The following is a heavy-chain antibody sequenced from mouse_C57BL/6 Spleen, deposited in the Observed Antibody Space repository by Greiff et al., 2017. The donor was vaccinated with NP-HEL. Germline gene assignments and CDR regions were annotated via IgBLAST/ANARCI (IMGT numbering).Heavy chain of an antibody. CDR1: GYTFTSYG. CDR3: ARRDYDGYPYYYAMDY. D-gene: IGHD2-3*01. V-gene: IGHV1-81*01. CDR2: IYPRSGNT. J-gene: IGHJ4*01. Sequence: VQLQQSGAELARPGASVKLSCKASGYTFTSYGISWVKQRTGQGLEWIGEIYPRSGNTYYNEKFKGKATLTADKSSSTAYMELRSLTSEYSAVYFCARRDYDGYPYYYAMDYWGQGTSVTVSS.